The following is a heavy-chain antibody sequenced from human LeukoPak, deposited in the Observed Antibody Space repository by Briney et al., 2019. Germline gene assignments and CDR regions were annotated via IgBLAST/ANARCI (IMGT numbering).Heavy chain of an antibody. CDR3: ASLYNYVSSGFDY. CDR2: INHSGST. D-gene: IGHD3-22*01. CDR1: GGSFSGYY. V-gene: IGHV4-34*01. J-gene: IGHJ4*02. Sequence: SETLSLTCAVHGGSFSGYYWSWIRQPPGKGLEWIGEINHSGSTNYNPSLKSRVTISVDTSKNQFSLKLSSVTAAEAAMYYCASLYNYVSSGFDYWGPGSLVTVSS.